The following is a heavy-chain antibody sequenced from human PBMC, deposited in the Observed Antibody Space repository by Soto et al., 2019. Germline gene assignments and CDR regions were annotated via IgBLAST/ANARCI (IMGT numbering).Heavy chain of an antibody. CDR1: GFTFSSYA. Sequence: GGSLRLSCAASGFTFSSYAMSWVRQAPGKGLEWVSAISGSGGSTYYADSVKGRFTISRDNSKNTLYLQMNSLRAEDTAVYYFVKPIVASLAPNYSYCVMAVWGQGTTVPVSS. J-gene: IGHJ6*02. CDR3: VKPIVASLAPNYSYCVMAV. V-gene: IGHV3-23*01. D-gene: IGHD5-12*01. CDR2: ISGSGGST.